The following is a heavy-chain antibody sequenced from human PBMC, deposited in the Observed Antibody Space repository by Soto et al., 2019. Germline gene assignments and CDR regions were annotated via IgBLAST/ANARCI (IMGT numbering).Heavy chain of an antibody. V-gene: IGHV4-34*01. Sequence: QVQLQQWGAGLLKPSETLSLTCAVYGGSFSGYYWSWIRQPPGKGLEWFGEINHSGSTNYNPSLKSRVTISVDTSKNQFSLKLSSVTAADTAVYYCAREGLYCSSTSCYYYYGMDVWGQGTTVTVSS. J-gene: IGHJ6*02. CDR3: AREGLYCSSTSCYYYYGMDV. CDR1: GGSFSGYY. CDR2: INHSGST. D-gene: IGHD2-2*01.